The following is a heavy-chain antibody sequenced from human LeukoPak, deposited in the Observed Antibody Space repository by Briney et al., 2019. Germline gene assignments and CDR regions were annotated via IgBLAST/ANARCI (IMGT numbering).Heavy chain of an antibody. CDR2: IYHSGST. V-gene: IGHV4-4*02. CDR1: GGSIGSSNW. D-gene: IGHD3-10*01. Sequence: PSETLSLTCAVSGGSIGSSNWWSWVRQPPGKGLEWIGEIYHSGSTNYNPSLKSRVTISVDKSKNQFSLKLSSVTAADTAVYYCARVPSASLGELPDYWGQGTLVTVSS. CDR3: ARVPSASLGELPDY. J-gene: IGHJ4*02.